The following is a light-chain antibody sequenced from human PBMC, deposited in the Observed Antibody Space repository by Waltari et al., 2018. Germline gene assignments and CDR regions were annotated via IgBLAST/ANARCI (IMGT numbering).Light chain of an antibody. J-gene: IGLJ3*02. CDR2: RNN. V-gene: IGLV1-47*01. CDR1: RSNIGSNY. Sequence: QSVLTQSPSASGTPGQRVTISCSGTRSNIGSNYLYWYQQLPGTAPKLLIYRNNQRPSGVPDRFSGSKSGTSASLAISGLRSEDEADYYCAAWDDSLSGRVFGGGTKVTVL. CDR3: AAWDDSLSGRV.